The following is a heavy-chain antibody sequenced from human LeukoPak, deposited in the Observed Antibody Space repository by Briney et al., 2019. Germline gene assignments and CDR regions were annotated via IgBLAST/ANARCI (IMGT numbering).Heavy chain of an antibody. CDR1: GYTFTSYD. CDR2: MNPNSGNT. V-gene: IGHV1-8*01. J-gene: IGHJ4*02. D-gene: IGHD2-2*02. Sequence: GASVTVSCKASGYTFTSYDINWVRQATGQGLEWMGWMNPNSGNTGYAQKFQGRVTMTRNTSISTAYMELSSLRSEDTAVYYCARGGFGYCSSTSCYTFDYWGQGTLVTVSS. CDR3: ARGGFGYCSSTSCYTFDY.